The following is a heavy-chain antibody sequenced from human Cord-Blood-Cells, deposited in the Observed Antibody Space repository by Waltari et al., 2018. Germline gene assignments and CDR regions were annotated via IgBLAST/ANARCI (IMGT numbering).Heavy chain of an antibody. CDR3: AREQLVPYFDY. J-gene: IGHJ4*02. Sequence: QVQLVESGGGVVQPGRSLRLSCAASGFTFSSYAMHWVRQAPGKGLEWVAVISYDGSNKYYADSVKGRFTISRDNSKNTLYPQMNSLRAEDTAVYYCAREQLVPYFDYWGQGTLVTVSS. D-gene: IGHD6-13*01. CDR2: ISYDGSNK. V-gene: IGHV3-30-3*01. CDR1: GFTFSSYA.